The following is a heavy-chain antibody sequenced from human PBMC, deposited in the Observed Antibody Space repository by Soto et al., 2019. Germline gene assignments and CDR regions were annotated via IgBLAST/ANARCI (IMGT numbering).Heavy chain of an antibody. D-gene: IGHD2-8*01. J-gene: IGHJ4*02. CDR3: ARGEYCTNGVCLYYFDY. CDR1: GYSISSGYY. CDR2: IYHSGST. V-gene: IGHV4-38-2*01. Sequence: TSETLSLTCAVSGYSISSGYYWGWIRQPPGKGLEWIGSIYHSGSTYYNPSLKSRVTISVDTSKNQFSLKLSSVTAADTAVYYCARGEYCTNGVCLYYFDYWGQGTLVTVSS.